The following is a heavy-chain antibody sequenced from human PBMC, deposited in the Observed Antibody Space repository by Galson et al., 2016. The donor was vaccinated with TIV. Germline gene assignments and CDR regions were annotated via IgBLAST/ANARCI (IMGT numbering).Heavy chain of an antibody. V-gene: IGHV1-2*02. CDR2: INPNSGGT. CDR1: GYTFIGYY. D-gene: IGHD3-16*02. J-gene: IGHJ6*02. CDR3: ARQITFGGVIVIGNCVDV. Sequence: SVKVSCKASGYTFIGYYIHWLRQAPGQGLEWMGWINPNSGGTDYAQKFQGRVTMTRDTSITTAYMELSSLRSDDTALYYCARQITFGGVIVIGNCVDVWGQGTTVTVSS.